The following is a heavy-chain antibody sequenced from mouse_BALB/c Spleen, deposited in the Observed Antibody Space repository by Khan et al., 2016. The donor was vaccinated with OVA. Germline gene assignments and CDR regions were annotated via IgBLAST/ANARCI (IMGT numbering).Heavy chain of an antibody. Sequence: QVRLQQSGAELMKPGASVKISCKATGYIFSSYWLEWVKQRPGHGLEWIGEILPGSGSTNYNEKFKGKATFTADTSSNTAYMQLSSLTSEDSAVYFCARLGLDYWGQGTTLTVSS. CDR3: ARLGLDY. J-gene: IGHJ2*01. CDR2: ILPGSGST. CDR1: GYIFSSYW. D-gene: IGHD4-1*01. V-gene: IGHV1-9*01.